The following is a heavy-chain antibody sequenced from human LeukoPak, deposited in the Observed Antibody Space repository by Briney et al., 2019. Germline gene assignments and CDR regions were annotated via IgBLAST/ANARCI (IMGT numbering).Heavy chain of an antibody. CDR1: GGPISSSPYY. D-gene: IGHD3-10*01. Sequence: PSETLSLTCSVSGGPISSSPYYWSWIRQPPGKGLEWIGYIYYSGSTNYNPSLKSRVTISVDTSKNQFSLKLSSVTAADTAVYYCARDLFSGLDAFDIWGQGTMVTVSS. V-gene: IGHV4-61*01. CDR3: ARDLFSGLDAFDI. CDR2: IYYSGST. J-gene: IGHJ3*02.